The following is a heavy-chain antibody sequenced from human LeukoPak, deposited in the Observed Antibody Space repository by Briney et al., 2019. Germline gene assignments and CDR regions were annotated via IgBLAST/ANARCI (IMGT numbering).Heavy chain of an antibody. J-gene: IGHJ4*02. D-gene: IGHD5-12*01. CDR1: GYTFTSYA. V-gene: IGHV1-3*01. CDR3: AREVSGYDSWDY. CDR2: INAGNGNT. Sequence: ASVKVSCKASGYTFTSYAMHWVRQAPGQRLEWMGWINAGNGNTKYSQKFQGRVTITRDTSASTAYMELSSLRSEDTAVYYCAREVSGYDSWDYWGQGTLVTVSS.